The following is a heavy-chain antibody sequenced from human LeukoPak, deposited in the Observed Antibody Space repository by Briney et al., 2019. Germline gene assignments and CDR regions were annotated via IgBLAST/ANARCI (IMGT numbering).Heavy chain of an antibody. D-gene: IGHD3-10*01. Sequence: GGSLRLSCAPSGFTFSSYGMHWVGQAPGKGLEGGAFIRDDGSSKYYADSVKGRFTISRDNSKNTLYLQMNSLRAEDTAVYYCAKAYYYGSGRYYYMDVWGKGTTVTISS. J-gene: IGHJ6*03. V-gene: IGHV3-30*02. CDR1: GFTFSSYG. CDR3: AKAYYYGSGRYYYMDV. CDR2: IRDDGSSK.